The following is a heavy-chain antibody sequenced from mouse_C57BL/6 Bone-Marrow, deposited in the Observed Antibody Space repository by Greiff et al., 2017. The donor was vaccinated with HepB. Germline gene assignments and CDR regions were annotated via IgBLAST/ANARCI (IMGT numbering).Heavy chain of an antibody. D-gene: IGHD2-4*01. CDR1: GFTFSDYG. CDR3: ARRSYDYDDGYAMDY. Sequence: EVKLMESGGGLVQPGGSLKLSCAASGFTFSDYGMAWVRQAPRKGPEWVAFISNLAYSIYYADTVTGRFTISRENAKNTLYLEMSSLRSEDTAMYYCARRSYDYDDGYAMDYWGQGTSVTVSS. CDR2: ISNLAYSI. V-gene: IGHV5-15*01. J-gene: IGHJ4*01.